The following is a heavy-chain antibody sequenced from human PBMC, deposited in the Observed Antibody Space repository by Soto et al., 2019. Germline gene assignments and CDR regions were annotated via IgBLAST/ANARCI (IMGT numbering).Heavy chain of an antibody. J-gene: IGHJ4*02. CDR1: GGSISDHY. CDR2: IHNGGST. CDR3: ARRHSHDFYDKDIYVP. Sequence: PSETLSLTCTVSGGSISDHYYRRIRQSPGKGLEYIGYIHNGGSTNYNPSLKSRVIISVDTSRNQFSLKLTSVTAADTAMYYCARRHSHDFYDKDIYVPWGQGTQVTVSS. D-gene: IGHD3-22*01. V-gene: IGHV4-59*08.